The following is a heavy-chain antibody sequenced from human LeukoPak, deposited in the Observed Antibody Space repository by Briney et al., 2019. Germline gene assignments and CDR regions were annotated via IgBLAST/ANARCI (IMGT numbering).Heavy chain of an antibody. CDR3: ARGRWLANYFDY. Sequence: PSETLSLTCAVYGGSFRGYYWSWIRQPPGKGLEWIGEINHSGSTNYNPSLKSRVTISVDTSKNQFSLKLSSVTAADTAVYYCARGRWLANYFDYWGQGTLVTVSS. CDR1: GGSFRGYY. J-gene: IGHJ4*02. D-gene: IGHD5-24*01. CDR2: INHSGST. V-gene: IGHV4-34*01.